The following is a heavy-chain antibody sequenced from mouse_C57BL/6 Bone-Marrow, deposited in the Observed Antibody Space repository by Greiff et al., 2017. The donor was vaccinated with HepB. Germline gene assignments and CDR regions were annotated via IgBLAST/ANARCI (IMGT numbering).Heavy chain of an antibody. CDR3: ARGTMVTTGVAY. CDR2: IYPRSGNT. CDR1: GYTFTSYG. V-gene: IGHV1-81*01. Sequence: VKLMESGAELARPGASVKLSCKASGYTFTSYGISWVKQRTGQGLEWIGEIYPRSGNTYYNEKFKGKATLTADKSSSTAYMELRSLTSEDSAVYFCARGTMVTTGVAYWGQGTLVTVSA. D-gene: IGHD2-2*01. J-gene: IGHJ3*01.